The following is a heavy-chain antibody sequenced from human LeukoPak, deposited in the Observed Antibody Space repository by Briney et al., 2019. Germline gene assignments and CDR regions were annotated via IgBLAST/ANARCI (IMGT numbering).Heavy chain of an antibody. D-gene: IGHD3-10*01. V-gene: IGHV4-31*03. CDR1: GGSISSGGYY. J-gene: IGHJ4*02. CDR2: IYYSGST. CDR3: ARGTYYYGSGSYYSRLFDY. Sequence: PSETLSLTCTVSGGSISSGGYYWSWIRQHPGQGLEWIGYIYYSGSTYYNPSLKSRVTISVDTSKNQFSLKLSSVTAADTAVYYCARGTYYYGSGSYYSRLFDYWGQGTLVTVSS.